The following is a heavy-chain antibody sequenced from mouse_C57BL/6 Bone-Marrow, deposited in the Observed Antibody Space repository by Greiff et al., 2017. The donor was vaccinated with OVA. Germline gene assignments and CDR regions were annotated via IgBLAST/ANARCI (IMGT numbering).Heavy chain of an antibody. Sequence: QVQLQPPGAELVQPGASVKLSCKASGYTFTSYWMHWVKQRPGQGLEWIGMIHPNSGSTNYHEKFKSKATLTVDKSSSTAYMQLSSLTSEDSAVYYCARFDYYGSSLDYWGQGTTLTVSS. CDR3: ARFDYYGSSLDY. CDR1: GYTFTSYW. D-gene: IGHD1-1*01. J-gene: IGHJ2*01. V-gene: IGHV1-64*01. CDR2: IHPNSGST.